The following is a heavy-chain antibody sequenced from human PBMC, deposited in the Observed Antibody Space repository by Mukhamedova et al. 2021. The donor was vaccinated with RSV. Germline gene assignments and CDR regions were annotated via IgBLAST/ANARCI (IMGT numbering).Heavy chain of an antibody. D-gene: IGHD2-15*01. J-gene: IGHJ4*02. CDR3: ARLGPRYCSCGSCYYFDY. V-gene: IGHV4-31*01. Sequence: GKGLEWIGYIYYSGSTYYHPSLKSLVTISVDTSKNQFSLKLTSVTAADTAVYFCARLGPRYCSCGSCYYFDYRGQGTLATVSS. CDR2: IYYSGST.